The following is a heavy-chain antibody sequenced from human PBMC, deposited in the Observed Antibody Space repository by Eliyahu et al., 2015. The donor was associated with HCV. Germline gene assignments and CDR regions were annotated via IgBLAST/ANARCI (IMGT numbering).Heavy chain of an antibody. V-gene: IGHV3-21*01. CDR1: GFTFXSXS. D-gene: IGHD2-15*01. J-gene: IGHJ3*02. CDR2: ISSSSSYX. Sequence: EVQLVESGGGLVXPGGSLRLSCSAXGFTFXSXSLTGFRQAPGKGLEWVSSISSSSSYXYYADSVKGRFTISRDNAKNSLYLQMNSLRAEDTAVYYCAASLDGYCSGGSCRRAFDIWGQGTMVTVSS. CDR3: AASLDGYCSGGSCRRAFDI.